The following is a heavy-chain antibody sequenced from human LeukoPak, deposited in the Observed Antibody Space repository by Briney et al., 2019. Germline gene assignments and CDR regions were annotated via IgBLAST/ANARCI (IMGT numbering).Heavy chain of an antibody. D-gene: IGHD5-12*01. V-gene: IGHV3-23*01. CDR3: ALEKGDSPDY. CDR1: GLTFSRYA. Sequence: GGSLRLSCPTSGLTFSRYAMSWVRQAPGKGLEWVSAISGSGGNTYYADSVKGRFTISRDNSKNTLYLQLNSLRAEDTAVYYCALEKGDSPDYWGQGTLVTVSS. J-gene: IGHJ4*02. CDR2: ISGSGGNT.